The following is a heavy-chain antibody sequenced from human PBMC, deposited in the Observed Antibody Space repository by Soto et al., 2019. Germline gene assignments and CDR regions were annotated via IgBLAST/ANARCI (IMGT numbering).Heavy chain of an antibody. Sequence: GGSLRLSCAASGFTFDDYAMHWVRQAPGKGLEWVSGISWNSGSIGYADSVKGRFTISRDNAKNSLYLQMNSLRAEDTALYYCAKDITPLGPDAFDIWGQGTMVTVSS. CDR2: ISWNSGSI. J-gene: IGHJ3*02. CDR3: AKDITPLGPDAFDI. V-gene: IGHV3-9*01. CDR1: GFTFDDYA.